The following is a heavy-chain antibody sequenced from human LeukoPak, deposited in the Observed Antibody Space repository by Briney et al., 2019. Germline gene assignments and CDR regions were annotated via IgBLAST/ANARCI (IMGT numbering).Heavy chain of an antibody. CDR2: IYYSGST. Sequence: SETLSLTCTVSDYSISSGYYWGWIRQPPGKGLEWIGSIYYSGSTYYNPSLKSRVTISVDTSKNQFSLKLSSVTAADTAVYYCARNRGGDYYYYYYMDVWGKGTTVTVSS. J-gene: IGHJ6*03. CDR3: ARNRGGDYYYYYYMDV. CDR1: DYSISSGYY. D-gene: IGHD3-16*01. V-gene: IGHV4-38-2*02.